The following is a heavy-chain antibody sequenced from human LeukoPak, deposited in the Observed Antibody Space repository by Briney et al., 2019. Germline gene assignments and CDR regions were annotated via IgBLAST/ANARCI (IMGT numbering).Heavy chain of an antibody. Sequence: PGGSLRLSCTVSGFTFNTHWMNWVRQAPGKGLEWVANISPDGNQKFYVDSMEGRFTISRDNAKDSLYLQMNRLRVEDTAVYYCARLSTLAGTRAFDIWGQGTMVTVSS. J-gene: IGHJ3*02. CDR3: ARLSTLAGTRAFDI. V-gene: IGHV3-7*02. CDR2: ISPDGNQK. CDR1: GFTFNTHW. D-gene: IGHD6-13*01.